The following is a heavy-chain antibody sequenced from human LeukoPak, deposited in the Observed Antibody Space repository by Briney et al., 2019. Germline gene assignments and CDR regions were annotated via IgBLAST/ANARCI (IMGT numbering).Heavy chain of an antibody. V-gene: IGHV4-4*02. CDR2: IYHSGST. J-gene: IGHJ5*02. Sequence: KPSGTLSLTCAVSGGSISSSNWWSWVRQPPGKGLEWIGEIYHSGSTNYNPSLKSRVTISVDTSKNQFSLKLNSVTAADTAVYYCASGGSSSWYRWFDPWGQGTLVTVSS. D-gene: IGHD6-13*01. CDR1: GGSISSSNW. CDR3: ASGGSSSWYRWFDP.